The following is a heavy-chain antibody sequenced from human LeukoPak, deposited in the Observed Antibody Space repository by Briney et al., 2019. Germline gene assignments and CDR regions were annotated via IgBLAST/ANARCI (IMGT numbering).Heavy chain of an antibody. CDR2: ISGSGGST. CDR3: AKAGIVATRVIVYYFDY. D-gene: IGHD5-12*01. Sequence: GGSLRLSCAASGFTFSSYAMSWVRTAPGKRLKSVSAISGSGGSTYYADSVKGRFTISRDNSKNTLYLPMNSLRAEDTAVYYCAKAGIVATRVIVYYFDYWGQGTLVNVSS. J-gene: IGHJ4*02. CDR1: GFTFSSYA. V-gene: IGHV3-23*01.